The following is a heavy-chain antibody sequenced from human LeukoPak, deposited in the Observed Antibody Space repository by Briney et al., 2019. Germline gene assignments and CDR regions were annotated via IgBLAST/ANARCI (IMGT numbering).Heavy chain of an antibody. D-gene: IGHD3-3*01. CDR3: ARSSYDFWSGYNWFDP. V-gene: IGHV4-39*01. J-gene: IGHJ5*02. CDR2: IYYSGST. Sequence: SETLSLTCTVSGVSTSSYYWGWIRQPPGKGLEWIASIYYSGSTYYNPSLKSRVTISVDTSKNQFSLKLSSVTAADTAVYYCARSSYDFWSGYNWFDPWGQGTLVTVSS. CDR1: GVSTSSYY.